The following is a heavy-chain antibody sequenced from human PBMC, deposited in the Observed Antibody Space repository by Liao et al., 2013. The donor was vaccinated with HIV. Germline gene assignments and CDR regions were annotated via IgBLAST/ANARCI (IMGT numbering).Heavy chain of an antibody. J-gene: IGHJ4*02. CDR2: IYISGXT. D-gene: IGHD4-17*01. V-gene: IGHV4-61*02. Sequence: QVQLQESGPGLVKPSQTLSLTCTVSGGSISSGSYYWSWIRQSAGKGLEWIGRIYISGXTNYNPSLKSRVTISVDTSKNQFSLKLNSVTAADTAVYYCARRYGDYTLRRGFDYWGQGTLVTVSS. CDR1: GGSISSGSYY. CDR3: ARRYGDYTLRRGFDY.